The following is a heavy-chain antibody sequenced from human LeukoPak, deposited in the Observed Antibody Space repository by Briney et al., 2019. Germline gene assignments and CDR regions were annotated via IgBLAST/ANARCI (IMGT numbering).Heavy chain of an antibody. J-gene: IGHJ4*02. CDR2: LYTSGTT. Sequence: PGGSLRLSCAVSGFSVSTKYMNWVRQAPGKGLEWVSVLYTSGTTYYADSVKGRFSISRDSSDNTLYLQMNSLRVEDTGAYYCARERSTSGYYLAYWGQGTLVTVSS. CDR1: GFSVSTKY. CDR3: ARERSTSGYYLAY. V-gene: IGHV3-66*01. D-gene: IGHD5-12*01.